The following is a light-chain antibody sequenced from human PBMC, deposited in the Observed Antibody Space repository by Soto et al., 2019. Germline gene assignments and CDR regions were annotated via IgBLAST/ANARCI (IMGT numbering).Light chain of an antibody. CDR3: QQTYITPLT. CDR1: QSISTY. V-gene: IGKV1-39*01. CDR2: TAS. J-gene: IGKJ4*01. Sequence: DIQMTQSPSSLSASVGDRVTITCRASQSISTYLNWYQQHPGKAPELLIYTASSLQGGVPSRFSGTASGTDFTLTISNLQPEDFATYYCQQTYITPLTFGGGTRVDIK.